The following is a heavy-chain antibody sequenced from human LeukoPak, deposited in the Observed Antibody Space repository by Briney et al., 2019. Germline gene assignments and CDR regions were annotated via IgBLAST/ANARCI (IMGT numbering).Heavy chain of an antibody. Sequence: GGSLRLSCAASGFTFSSYGMHWVRQAPGKGLEWVAFISYDGSDTYYADSVRGRFTISRDNSKNTLYLQMNSLRAEDTAVYYCAKPLSYDSSGFPDYWGQGTLVTVSS. D-gene: IGHD3-22*01. CDR1: GFTFSSYG. J-gene: IGHJ4*02. CDR2: ISYDGSDT. V-gene: IGHV3-30*18. CDR3: AKPLSYDSSGFPDY.